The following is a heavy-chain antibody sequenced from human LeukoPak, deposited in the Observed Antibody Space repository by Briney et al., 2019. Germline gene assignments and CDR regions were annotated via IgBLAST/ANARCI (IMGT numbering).Heavy chain of an antibody. CDR3: ARCLYYYGSGSYYVDY. CDR1: GFTFSSYA. CDR2: ISGSGGST. D-gene: IGHD3-10*01. Sequence: GGSLRLSCAASGFTFSSYAMSWVRQAPGKGLEWVSAISGSGGSTYSADSVKGRFTISRYNSNNTLYLQMNSLRAEDTAVYYCARCLYYYGSGSYYVDYWGQGTLVTVSS. V-gene: IGHV3-23*01. J-gene: IGHJ4*02.